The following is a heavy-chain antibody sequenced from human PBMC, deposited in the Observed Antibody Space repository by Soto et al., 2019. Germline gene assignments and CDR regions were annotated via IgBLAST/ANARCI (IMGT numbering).Heavy chain of an antibody. Sequence: PVGSLRLSCAASGFIFSNAWMSWVRQAPGKGLEWVGRIKSKTNGGTTDYAAPVRGRFSISRDDSKNTLYLQMNSLKTEDTAVYYCTTDDPINRYWGQGTLVTVSS. CDR1: GFIFSNAW. V-gene: IGHV3-15*01. CDR3: TTDDPINRY. CDR2: IKSKTNGGTT. J-gene: IGHJ4*02.